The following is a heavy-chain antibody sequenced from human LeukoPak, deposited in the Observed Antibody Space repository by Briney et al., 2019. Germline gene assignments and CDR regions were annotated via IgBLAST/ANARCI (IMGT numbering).Heavy chain of an antibody. CDR2: IYPRDGST. J-gene: IGHJ4*02. CDR1: GYTFTSNY. Sequence: ASVTVSFKASGYTFTSNYLHWVRQAPGQGLEWMGMIYPRDGSTSYAQKLQGRVTVTRDTSTSTVHMELRGLKSEDTAVYYCARDQEGFDYWGQGTLVTVSS. V-gene: IGHV1-46*01. CDR3: ARDQEGFDY.